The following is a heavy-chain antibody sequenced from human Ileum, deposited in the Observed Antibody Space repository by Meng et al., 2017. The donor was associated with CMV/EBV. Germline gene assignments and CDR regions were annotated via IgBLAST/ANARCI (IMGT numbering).Heavy chain of an antibody. V-gene: IGHV3-23*01. CDR2: ITGSGGST. CDR3: AKVFAYSGYGPYYFDY. D-gene: IGHD5-12*01. Sequence: GESLKISCAASGFTFSSYAMSWVRQAPGKGLEWVSGITGSGGSTYYVDSVKGRFTISRDNSKNTLYLQMNSLRAEDTAVYYCAKVFAYSGYGPYYFDYWGQGTLVTVSS. CDR1: GFTFSSYA. J-gene: IGHJ4*02.